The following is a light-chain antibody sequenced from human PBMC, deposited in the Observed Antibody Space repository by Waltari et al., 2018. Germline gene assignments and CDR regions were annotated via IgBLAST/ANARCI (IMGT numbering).Light chain of an antibody. CDR1: SRDIGRYDI. CDR3: CSYAGNYVWV. J-gene: IGLJ3*02. V-gene: IGLV2-23*02. CDR2: DVS. Sequence: SALTQPAAVSGSPGQSVTISCTGASRDIGRYDIVSWYQQHPGNAPKLVISDVSKRPSGVSDRFAGSKSGDTASLTISGLQFEDEADYYCCSYAGNYVWVFGGGTRLTVL.